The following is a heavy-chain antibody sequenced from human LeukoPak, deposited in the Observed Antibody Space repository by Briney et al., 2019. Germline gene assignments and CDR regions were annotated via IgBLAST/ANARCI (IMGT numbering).Heavy chain of an antibody. D-gene: IGHD3-22*01. V-gene: IGHV3-48*03. CDR2: ISVRAGTI. CDR1: GFGFGQYE. J-gene: IGHJ6*02. Sequence: PEGSLRLSCAASGFGFGQYEMNWVRQAPGKGLEWIAYISVRAGTIYYGDSAEGRFTISRDDAKNSLYLQMNGLRVEDTAIYYCAKDFPHYYEVPHGMDVWGQGTTVTV. CDR3: AKDFPHYYEVPHGMDV.